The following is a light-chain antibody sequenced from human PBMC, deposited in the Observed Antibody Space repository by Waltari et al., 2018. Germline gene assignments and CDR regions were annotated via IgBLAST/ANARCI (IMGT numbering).Light chain of an antibody. Sequence: SSDLTQDPAVSVALGQTVRITRQGDILSTYYGNWCRQKPGQPPELVIYGKNNRPSGIPDRFSASSSGNTASLIITGAQAEDEADYYCSSRELSGHVVFGGGTRLTVL. CDR1: ILSTYY. CDR2: GKN. V-gene: IGLV3-19*01. CDR3: SSRELSGHVV. J-gene: IGLJ2*01.